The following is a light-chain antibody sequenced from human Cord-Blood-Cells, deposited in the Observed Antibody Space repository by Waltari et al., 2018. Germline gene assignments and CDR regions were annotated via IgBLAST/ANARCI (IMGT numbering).Light chain of an antibody. CDR2: EGS. V-gene: IGLV2-23*01. Sequence: QSALTQPASLSGSPGQLITIPCAATSRDGGRSNLVSLYQQHPGKAPKLVTYEGSKRPSGVSNRFSGSKSGNTASLTISVLQAEDEADYYCCSYAGSSTYYVFGTGTKVTVL. J-gene: IGLJ1*01. CDR3: CSYAGSSTYYV. CDR1: SRDGGRSNL.